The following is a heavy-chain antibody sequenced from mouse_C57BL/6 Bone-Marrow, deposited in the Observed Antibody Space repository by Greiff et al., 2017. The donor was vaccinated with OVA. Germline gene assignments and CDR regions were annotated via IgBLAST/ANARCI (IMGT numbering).Heavy chain of an antibody. J-gene: IGHJ1*03. CDR3: ASITTVVHWYFDV. Sequence: EVQGVESVAELVRPGASVKLSCTASGFNIKNTYMHWVKQRPEQGLEWIGRIDPANGNTKYAPKFQGKATITADTSSNTAYLQLSSLTSEDTAIYYCASITTVVHWYFDVWGTGTTVTVSS. CDR2: IDPANGNT. V-gene: IGHV14-3*01. D-gene: IGHD1-1*01. CDR1: GFNIKNTY.